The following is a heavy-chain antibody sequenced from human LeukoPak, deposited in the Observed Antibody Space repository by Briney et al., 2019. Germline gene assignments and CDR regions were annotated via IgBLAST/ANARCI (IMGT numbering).Heavy chain of an antibody. Sequence: PGGSLRLSCAASGFTFSSYAMSWVRQAPGKGLEWVSAISGSGGSTYYADSVKGRFTISRDNSKNTLYLQMNSLRAEDTAVYYCAKAPVYGGKNPYWYFDLWGRGTLVTVSS. CDR3: AKAPVYGGKNPYWYFDL. D-gene: IGHD4-23*01. V-gene: IGHV3-23*01. CDR2: ISGSGGST. CDR1: GFTFSSYA. J-gene: IGHJ2*01.